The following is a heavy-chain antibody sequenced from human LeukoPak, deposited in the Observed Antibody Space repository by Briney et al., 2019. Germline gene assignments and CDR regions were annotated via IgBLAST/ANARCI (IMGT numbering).Heavy chain of an antibody. V-gene: IGHV5-51*01. J-gene: IGHJ4*02. D-gene: IGHD3-10*01. CDR1: GYSFTSYW. CDR3: ARSSNYYGSGSYGAGVDH. CDR2: IYPGDSDT. Sequence: GESLKISCKGSGYSFTSYWIGWVRQMPGKGLEWMGIIYPGDSDTRYSPSFQGQVTISADKSISTAYLQWSSLKASDTAMYYCARSSNYYGSGSYGAGVDHWGQGTLVTVSS.